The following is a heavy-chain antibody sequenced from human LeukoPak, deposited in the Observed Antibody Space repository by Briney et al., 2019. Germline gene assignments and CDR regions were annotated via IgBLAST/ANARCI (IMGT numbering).Heavy chain of an antibody. CDR3: ARGFDSSGYYYDY. V-gene: IGHV1-8*03. Sequence: ASVKVSCKASGYTFTGYYMHWVRQAPGQGLEWMGWINPNSGNTGYAQKFQGRVTITRNTSISTAYMELSSLRSEDTAVYYCARGFDSSGYYYDYWGQGTLVTVSS. J-gene: IGHJ4*02. CDR1: GYTFTGYY. D-gene: IGHD3-22*01. CDR2: INPNSGNT.